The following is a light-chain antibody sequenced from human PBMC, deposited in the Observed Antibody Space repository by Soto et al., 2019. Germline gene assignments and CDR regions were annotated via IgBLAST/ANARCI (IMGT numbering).Light chain of an antibody. CDR2: SNN. J-gene: IGLJ1*01. V-gene: IGLV1-44*01. Sequence: QSVLTQRPSASGTPGQRVTISCSGSTSNIGSNTVNWYQQLPGTAPKLLIYSNNQRPSGVPDRFSGSKSGTSASLAISGLQSEDEADYYCAAWDDSLSGYVFGTGTKVTVL. CDR1: TSNIGSNT. CDR3: AAWDDSLSGYV.